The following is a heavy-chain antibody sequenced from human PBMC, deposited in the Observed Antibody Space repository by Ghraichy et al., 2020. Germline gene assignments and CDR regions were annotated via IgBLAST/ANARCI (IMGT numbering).Heavy chain of an antibody. J-gene: IGHJ6*02. CDR2: IYSGGST. Sequence: GGSLRLSCAASGFTVSSNYMSWVRQAPGKRLEWVSVIYSGGSTYYADSVKGRFTISRDNSKNTLYLQMNSLRAEDTAVYYCARGLSGSYYGMDVWGQGTTVTVSS. CDR3: ARGLSGSYYGMDV. CDR1: GFTVSSNY. V-gene: IGHV3-53*01. D-gene: IGHD1-26*01.